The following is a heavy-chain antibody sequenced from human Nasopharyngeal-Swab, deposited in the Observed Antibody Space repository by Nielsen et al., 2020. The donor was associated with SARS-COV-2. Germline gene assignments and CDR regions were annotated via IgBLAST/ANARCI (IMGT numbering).Heavy chain of an antibody. D-gene: IGHD3-22*01. CDR2: INSDGSST. Sequence: GGSLRLSCVASGFTFSSSWMHWVRQAPGKGLVRVSRINSDGSSTSYADSVKGRFTISRDNAENTLYLQMNSLRAEDTAVYYCARVFTMIGPWGASRVDAFDIWGQGTMVTVSS. J-gene: IGHJ3*02. CDR3: ARVFTMIGPWGASRVDAFDI. CDR1: GFTFSSSW. V-gene: IGHV3-74*01.